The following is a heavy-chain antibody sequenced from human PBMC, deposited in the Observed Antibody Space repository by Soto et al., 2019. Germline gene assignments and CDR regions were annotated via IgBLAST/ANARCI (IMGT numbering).Heavy chain of an antibody. CDR3: ARDKSPYSSGWHNRHFDY. V-gene: IGHV3-30-3*01. Sequence: QVQLVASGGGVVQPGRSLRLSCAASGFTFSTYAMHWVRQAPGKGLKWVAVISYDGSNKYYADSVKGRFTISRDNSKNTLYLQMNSLRAEDTAVYYCARDKSPYSSGWHNRHFDYWGQGTLVTVSS. CDR1: GFTFSTYA. J-gene: IGHJ4*02. CDR2: ISYDGSNK. D-gene: IGHD6-19*01.